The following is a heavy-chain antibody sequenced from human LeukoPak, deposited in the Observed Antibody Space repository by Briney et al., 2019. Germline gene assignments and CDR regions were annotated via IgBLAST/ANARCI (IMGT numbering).Heavy chain of an antibody. Sequence: SETLSLTCTISGDSISSYYWSWIRQPPGKGLEWIGYIYYSGSTNYNPSLKSRVTISVDTSKSQFSLKLRSLTAADTAVYYCARHVGYGNNWFDPWGQGTLVTVSS. V-gene: IGHV4-59*08. CDR3: ARHVGYGNNWFDP. J-gene: IGHJ5*02. CDR1: GDSISSYY. CDR2: IYYSGST. D-gene: IGHD5-18*01.